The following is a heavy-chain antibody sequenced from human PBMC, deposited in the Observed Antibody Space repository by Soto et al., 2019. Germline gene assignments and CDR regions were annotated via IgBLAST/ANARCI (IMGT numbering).Heavy chain of an antibody. CDR2: ISYDGSNK. CDR3: ARDRDTAMENNWFDP. Sequence: GGSLRLSCAASGFTFSSYAMHWVRQAPGKGLEWVAVISYDGSNKYYADSVKGRFTISRDNSKNTLYLQMNSLRAEDTAVYYCARDRDTAMENNWFDPWGQGTLVTVSS. J-gene: IGHJ5*02. D-gene: IGHD5-18*01. V-gene: IGHV3-30-3*01. CDR1: GFTFSSYA.